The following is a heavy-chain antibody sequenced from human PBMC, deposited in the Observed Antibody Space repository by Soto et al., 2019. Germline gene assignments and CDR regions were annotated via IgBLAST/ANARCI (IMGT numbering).Heavy chain of an antibody. CDR1: GGTFSSYA. CDR3: AIGLGEWELLSPPMYYFDY. CDR2: IIPIFGTA. J-gene: IGHJ4*02. D-gene: IGHD1-26*01. Sequence: SVKVSCKSSGGTFSSYAISWVRQAPGQGLEWMGGIIPIFGTANYAQKFQGRVTITADESTSTAYMELSSLRSEDTAVYYCAIGLGEWELLSPPMYYFDYWGQGTLVTVSS. V-gene: IGHV1-69*13.